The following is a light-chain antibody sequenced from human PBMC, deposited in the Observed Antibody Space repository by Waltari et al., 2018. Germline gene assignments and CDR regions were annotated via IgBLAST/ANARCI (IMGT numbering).Light chain of an antibody. V-gene: IGKV4-1*01. CDR3: QQYANTPRT. CDR1: QSVLYSPNNKNY. J-gene: IGKJ1*01. CDR2: WAA. Sequence: DIVMTQSPDSLAVSLGERATVNCKSSQSVLYSPNNKNYLAWYQQQPGQHPKLLIYWAATRESGVPDRFSGSGSGTDFTLTISSLQAEDVAVYYCQQYANTPRTFGQGTTVEIK.